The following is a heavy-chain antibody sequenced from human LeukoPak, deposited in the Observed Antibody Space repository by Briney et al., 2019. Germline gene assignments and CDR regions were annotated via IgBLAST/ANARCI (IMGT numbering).Heavy chain of an antibody. V-gene: IGHV1-69*04. J-gene: IGHJ4*02. CDR1: GGNFSSYA. CDR2: IISILGIA. CDR3: ARTVCSGGSCYFSPQHMFDY. Sequence: TVKVSCKASGGNFSSYAISWVRQAPGQGLEWMGRIISILGIANYEQKFQGRVTITADKSTSTAYMELSSLRSEDTAVYYCARTVCSGGSCYFSPQHMFDYWGQGTLVTVSS. D-gene: IGHD2-15*01.